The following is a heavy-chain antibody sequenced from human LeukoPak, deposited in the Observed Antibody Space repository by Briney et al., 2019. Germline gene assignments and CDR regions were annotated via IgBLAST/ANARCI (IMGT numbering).Heavy chain of an antibody. J-gene: IGHJ4*02. D-gene: IGHD2-8*01. CDR3: ASKPKGYCTNGVCYSVFDY. Sequence: SETLSLTCTVSGGSISSSSYYWGWIRQPPGKGLEWIGSIYYSGSTYHNPSLKSRITISVDTSKNQFSLKLSSVTAADTAVFYCASKPKGYCTNGVCYSVFDYWGQGTLVTVSS. V-gene: IGHV4-39*01. CDR2: IYYSGST. CDR1: GGSISSSSYY.